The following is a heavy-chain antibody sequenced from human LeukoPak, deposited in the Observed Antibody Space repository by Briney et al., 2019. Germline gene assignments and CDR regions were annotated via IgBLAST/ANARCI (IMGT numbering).Heavy chain of an antibody. CDR1: GYTFTSYY. CDR2: INPSGGST. V-gene: IGHV1-46*01. D-gene: IGHD5-18*01. Sequence: GASVKVSCKASGYTFTSYYMHWVRQAPGQGLEWMGLINPSGGSTSYAQKFQGRVTMTRDTSTSTVYMELSSLRSEDTAVYYCARSDTAMVTLHYYYGMDVWGQGTTVTVSS. CDR3: ARSDTAMVTLHYYYGMDV. J-gene: IGHJ6*02.